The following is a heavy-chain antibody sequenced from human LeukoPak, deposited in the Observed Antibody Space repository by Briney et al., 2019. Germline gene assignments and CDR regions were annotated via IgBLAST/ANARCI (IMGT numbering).Heavy chain of an antibody. D-gene: IGHD2-2*01. V-gene: IGHV4-4*02. CDR3: ARDYCSSTSCYSALDY. Sequence: SGTLSLTCAVSGGSISSSNRWSWVRQSPGKGLEWIGEIYHSGSTNYNPSLKSRVTISVDKSKNQLSLKLTSVTAADTAMYHCARDYCSSTSCYSALDYWGQGILVTVSS. CDR2: IYHSGST. J-gene: IGHJ4*02. CDR1: GGSISSSNR.